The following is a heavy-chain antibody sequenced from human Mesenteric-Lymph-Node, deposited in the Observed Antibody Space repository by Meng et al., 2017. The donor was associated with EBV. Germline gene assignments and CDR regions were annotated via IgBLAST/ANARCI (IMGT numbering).Heavy chain of an antibody. Sequence: EVQLVESGGQLVQPGGSLRLFCAASGFTFSNYWMHWVRQAPGKGLVWVSRINTDGTSTYYADSVKGRFTISRDNAKNTLYLQMNSLRAEDTAMYYCARERRVGWGQGTLVTVSS. V-gene: IGHV3-74*01. CDR2: INTDGTST. CDR1: GFTFSNYW. CDR3: ARERRVG. J-gene: IGHJ4*02.